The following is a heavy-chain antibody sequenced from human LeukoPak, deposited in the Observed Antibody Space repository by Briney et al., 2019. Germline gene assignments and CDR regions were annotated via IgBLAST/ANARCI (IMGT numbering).Heavy chain of an antibody. CDR1: GFTFRSFA. V-gene: IGHV3-23*01. D-gene: IGHD6-19*01. J-gene: IGHJ4*02. CDR3: AKDVYSSGTGYFDY. CDR2: ITDDGANT. Sequence: GGSLRLSCAASGFTFRSFAMSWVRQAPGLRPEWVSTITDDGANTYYADSVKGRFTISRDNAKNPLYLQMNSLRAEDTALYYCAKDVYSSGTGYFDYWGQGTLVTVSS.